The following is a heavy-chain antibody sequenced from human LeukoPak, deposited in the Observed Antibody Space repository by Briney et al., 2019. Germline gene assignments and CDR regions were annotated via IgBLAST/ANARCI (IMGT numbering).Heavy chain of an antibody. CDR3: AKGGYQSDY. J-gene: IGHJ4*02. CDR2: IGSGGRT. D-gene: IGHD3-16*02. V-gene: IGHV3-23*01. Sequence: GGSLRLSCAASGFTFSNYAMSWVRQAPGKGLEWVSGIGSGGRTYYADSVKGRFTISRDNSKNTLHLQMNSLRAEDTAVCYCAKGGYQSDYWGQGTLVTVSS. CDR1: GFTFSNYA.